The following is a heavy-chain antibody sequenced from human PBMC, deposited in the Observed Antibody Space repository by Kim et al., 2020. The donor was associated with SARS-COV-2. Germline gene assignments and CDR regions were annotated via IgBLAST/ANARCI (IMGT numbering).Heavy chain of an antibody. CDR3: ARATASSSWYHYYYGMDV. CDR2: ISYDGSNK. CDR1: GFTFSSYA. V-gene: IGHV3-30-3*01. J-gene: IGHJ6*02. D-gene: IGHD6-13*01. Sequence: GGSLRLSCAASGFTFSSYAMHWVRQAPGKGLEWVAVISYDGSNKYYADSVKGRFTISRDNSKNTLYLQMNSLRAEDTAVYYCARATASSSWYHYYYGMDVWGQGTTVTVSS.